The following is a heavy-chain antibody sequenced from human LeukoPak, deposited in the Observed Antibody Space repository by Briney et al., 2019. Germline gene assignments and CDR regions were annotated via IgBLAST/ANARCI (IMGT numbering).Heavy chain of an antibody. Sequence: GGFLRLSCAASGFAFDDYAMHWVRQAPGKGLQWISSINWVGDTSSYADSVKGRFTVSRDNTEGSLYLQMDSLRSEDTALYYCAKDRQYGDYGGGDFFDSWGQGTLVTVSS. V-gene: IGHV3-43D*03. J-gene: IGHJ4*02. D-gene: IGHD4-17*01. CDR1: GFAFDDYA. CDR3: AKDRQYGDYGGGDFFDS. CDR2: INWVGDTS.